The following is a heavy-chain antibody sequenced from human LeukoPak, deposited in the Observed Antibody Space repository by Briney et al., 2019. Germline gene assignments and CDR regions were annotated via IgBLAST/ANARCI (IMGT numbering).Heavy chain of an antibody. CDR3: ARSERSGIYFDY. V-gene: IGHV4-34*01. D-gene: IGHD6-13*01. CDR2: INHSGST. Sequence: SETLSLTCSVYGGSFSAYYWSWIRQPPGKGLEWIGEINHSGSTNYNPSLKSRVTISVDTSRNQFSLKVSSVTAADTAVYYCARSERSGIYFDYWGQGTLVTVSS. J-gene: IGHJ4*02. CDR1: GGSFSAYY.